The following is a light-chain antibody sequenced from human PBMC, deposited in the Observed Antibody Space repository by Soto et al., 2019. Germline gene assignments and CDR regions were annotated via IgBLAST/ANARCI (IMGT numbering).Light chain of an antibody. CDR1: QSISSW. CDR2: DAS. Sequence: IQMTQSPSTLSSSVGYRVTITCRASQSISSWLAWYQQKPGKAPKLLIYDASSLESGVPSRFSGSGSGTDFTLTISCLQSEDFATYYCQQYYSYPRTFGQGTKVDIK. V-gene: IGKV1-5*01. CDR3: QQYYSYPRT. J-gene: IGKJ1*01.